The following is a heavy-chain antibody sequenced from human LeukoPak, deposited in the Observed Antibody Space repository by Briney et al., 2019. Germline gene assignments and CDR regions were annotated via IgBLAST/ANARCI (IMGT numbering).Heavy chain of an antibody. J-gene: IGHJ6*02. V-gene: IGHV3-21*01. D-gene: IGHD2-2*01. CDR3: ARVEGYCSSTSCYYYGMDV. CDR1: GFTFSSYS. CDR2: ISSSSSYI. Sequence: NPGGSLRLSCAASGFTFSSYSMNWVRQAPGKGLEWVSSISSSSSYIYYADSVKGRFTIPRDNAKNSLYLQMNSLRAEDTAVYYCARVEGYCSSTSCYYYGMDVWGQGTTVTVSS.